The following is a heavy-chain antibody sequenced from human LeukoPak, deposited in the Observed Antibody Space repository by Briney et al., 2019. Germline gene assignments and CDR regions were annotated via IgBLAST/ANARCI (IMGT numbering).Heavy chain of an antibody. D-gene: IGHD1-26*01. Sequence: GGSLRLSCAASGFTFGSYSMNWVRQAPGKGLEWVSSISSSSSYIYYADSVKGRFTISRDNAKNSLYLQMNSLRAEDTAVYCCARAEVGLDYWGQGTLVTVSS. CDR2: ISSSSSYI. CDR1: GFTFGSYS. CDR3: ARAEVGLDY. V-gene: IGHV3-21*04. J-gene: IGHJ4*02.